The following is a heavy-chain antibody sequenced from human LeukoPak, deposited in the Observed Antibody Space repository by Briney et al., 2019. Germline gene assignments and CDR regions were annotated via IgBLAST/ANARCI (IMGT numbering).Heavy chain of an antibody. V-gene: IGHV1-69*06. CDR2: IIPIFGTA. D-gene: IGHD6-19*01. Sequence: ASVKVSCKASGGTFSSYAISWVRQAPGQGLEWMGGIIPIFGTANYAQKFQGRVTITADKSTSTAYMELSSLRSEDTAVYYCASFPRRGSGWYENWGQGTLVTVSS. J-gene: IGHJ4*02. CDR3: ASFPRRGSGWYEN. CDR1: GGTFSSYA.